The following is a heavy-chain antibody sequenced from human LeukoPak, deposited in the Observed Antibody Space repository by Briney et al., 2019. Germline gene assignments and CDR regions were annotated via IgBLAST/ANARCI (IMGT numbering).Heavy chain of an antibody. V-gene: IGHV4-31*03. CDR1: GGSISSGGYY. CDR3: ARGPGVVVVPAPEFDP. D-gene: IGHD2-2*01. J-gene: IGHJ5*02. Sequence: SETLSLTCTVSGGSISSGGYYWSWIRQHPGKGLEWIGYIYYSGSTYYNPSLKSRVTISVDTSKNQFSLKLSSVTAADTAVYYCARGPGVVVVPAPEFDPWGQGTLVTVSS. CDR2: IYYSGST.